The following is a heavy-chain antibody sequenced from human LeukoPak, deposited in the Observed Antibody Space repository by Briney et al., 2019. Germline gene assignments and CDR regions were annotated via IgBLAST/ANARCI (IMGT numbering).Heavy chain of an antibody. CDR2: IYYSGST. CDR1: GGSISSSSYY. J-gene: IGHJ4*02. Sequence: SETLSLTCTVSGGSISSSSYYWGWIRQPPGKGLEWIGSIYYSGSTYYNPSLKSRVTISVDTSKNQFSLKLSSVTAADTAVYYCARDPSNSVGNRIYFDFWGQGTLVTVS. CDR3: ARDPSNSVGNRIYFDF. V-gene: IGHV4-39*02. D-gene: IGHD5/OR15-5a*01.